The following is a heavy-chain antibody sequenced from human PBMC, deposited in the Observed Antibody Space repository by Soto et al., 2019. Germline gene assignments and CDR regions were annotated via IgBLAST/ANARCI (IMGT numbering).Heavy chain of an antibody. J-gene: IGHJ6*02. CDR1: GFTFSSYA. CDR2: VSAGGDMT. CDR3: ARGDRGGSGSPASYYYSGLDV. D-gene: IGHD2-15*01. V-gene: IGHV3-23*01. Sequence: DVQLLESGGHLVQPGGSPRISCAASGFTFSSYAMSWVRQAPGQGLAWVSSVSAGGDMTYYSDSVKGRCTISRDNSNNALCLQMNSMRIEDTALYYCARGDRGGSGSPASYYYSGLDVWGQGTTVTVS.